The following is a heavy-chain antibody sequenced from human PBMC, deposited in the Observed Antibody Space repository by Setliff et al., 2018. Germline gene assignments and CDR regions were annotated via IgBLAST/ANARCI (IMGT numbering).Heavy chain of an antibody. Sequence: GGSLRLSCAASGFTVSSNYMSWVRQAPGKGLEWVSVIYSGGSTYYADSVEGRFTISRDNSKNTLYLQMNSLRAEDTAVYYCARERYFWSGYHNWGQGTLVTVSS. V-gene: IGHV3-66*01. J-gene: IGHJ4*02. CDR1: GFTVSSNY. CDR2: IYSGGST. D-gene: IGHD3-3*01. CDR3: ARERYFWSGYHN.